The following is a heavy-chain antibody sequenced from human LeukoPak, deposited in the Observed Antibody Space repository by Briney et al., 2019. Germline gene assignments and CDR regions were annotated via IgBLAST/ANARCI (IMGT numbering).Heavy chain of an antibody. V-gene: IGHV4-31*03. CDR3: ARAPTGDFWSGYYVLYFDY. J-gene: IGHJ4*02. CDR2: IYYSGST. Sequence: SETLSLTCTVSGGSISSGGYYWSWIRQHPGKGLEWIGYIYYSGSTYYNPSLKSRVTISVDTSKNQFSLKLSSVTAADTAVYYCARAPTGDFWSGYYVLYFDYWGQGTLVTVSS. D-gene: IGHD3-3*01. CDR1: GGSISSGGYY.